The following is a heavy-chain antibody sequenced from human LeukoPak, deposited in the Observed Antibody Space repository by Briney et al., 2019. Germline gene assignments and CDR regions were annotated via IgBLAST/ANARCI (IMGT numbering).Heavy chain of an antibody. CDR2: IYYSGST. D-gene: IGHD4-23*01. V-gene: IGHV4-39*01. CDR3: ARRTVVPPGAFDI. CDR1: GGSISSSSYY. Sequence: SETLSLTCTVSGGSISSSSYYWGWIRQPPGKGLKWIGSIYYSGSTYYNPSLKSRVTISVDTSKNQFSLKLSSVTAADTAVYYCARRTVVPPGAFDIWGRGTMVTVSS. J-gene: IGHJ3*02.